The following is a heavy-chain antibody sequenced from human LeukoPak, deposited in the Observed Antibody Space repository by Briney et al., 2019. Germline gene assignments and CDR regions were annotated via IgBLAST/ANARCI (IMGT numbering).Heavy chain of an antibody. CDR2: ISSSGSTI. J-gene: IGHJ4*02. CDR3: ARERDCSGGSCSFLFDY. Sequence: GGSLRLSCAASGFTFSDYYMSWIRQAPGKGLEWVSYISSSGSTIYYADSVKGRFTISRDNAKNSLYLQMNGLRAEDTAVYYCARERDCSGGSCSFLFDYWGQGTPVTVSS. CDR1: GFTFSDYY. V-gene: IGHV3-11*04. D-gene: IGHD2-15*01.